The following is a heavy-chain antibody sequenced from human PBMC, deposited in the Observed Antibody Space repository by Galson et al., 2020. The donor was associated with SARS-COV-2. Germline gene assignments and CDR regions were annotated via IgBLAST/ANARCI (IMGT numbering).Heavy chain of an antibody. D-gene: IGHD4-17*01. CDR1: GGSIPSGNYY. V-gene: IGHV4-30-4*01. CDR2: VYYSGST. CDR3: ARDRGYADSVFDY. Sequence: SETLSLTCTVSGGSIPSGNYYWSWIRQPPGKDLEWIGYVYYSGSTYYNPSLKSRVTISIDTSKNQFSLKLNSVTAADTAVYYCARDRGYADSVFDYWGQGTLVTVSS. J-gene: IGHJ4*02.